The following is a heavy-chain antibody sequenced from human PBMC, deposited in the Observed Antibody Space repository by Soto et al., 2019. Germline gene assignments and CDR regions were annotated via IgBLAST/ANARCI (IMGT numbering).Heavy chain of an antibody. CDR1: GGSISPTFYY. J-gene: IGHJ1*01. CDR3: ARHPINDDNYPAEVNF. V-gene: IGHV4-39*01. CDR2: VFYNGKT. D-gene: IGHD1-1*01. Sequence: QLRLLESGPGVVKPAETLALTCTVSGGSISPTFYYWGWIRQSPGKGLEWIGTVFYNGKTFSSPSPHSRITLAFDTSQTQFSLRLTSVTAADTALYYCARHPINDDNYPAEVNFWGQGTLVTVSS.